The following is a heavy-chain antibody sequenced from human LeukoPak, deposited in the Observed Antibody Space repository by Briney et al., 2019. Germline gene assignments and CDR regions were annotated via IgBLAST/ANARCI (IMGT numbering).Heavy chain of an antibody. J-gene: IGHJ4*02. D-gene: IGHD2-15*01. V-gene: IGHV3-30*02. CDR2: IRFDGSNK. CDR1: GFTFSSYG. Sequence: GGSLRLSCAASGFTFSSYGMHWVRQAPGKGLEWVAFIRFDGSNKYYADSVKGRFTISRDNSKSTLYLQMHSLRAEDTAVYYCAKDQDVVVVVATDYCGQGTLVTVSS. CDR3: AKDQDVVVVVATDY.